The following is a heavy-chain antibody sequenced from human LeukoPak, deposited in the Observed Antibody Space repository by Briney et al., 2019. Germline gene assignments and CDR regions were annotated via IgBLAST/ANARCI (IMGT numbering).Heavy chain of an antibody. CDR2: IYYSGST. CDR3: ATAPLDAFDI. J-gene: IGHJ3*02. Sequence: SETLSLTCTVSGGSISSSNYYWGWIRQPPGKGLEWIGSIYYSGSTYYNPSLKSRVTISVDTSKNQFSLKLSSVTAADTAVYYCATAPLDAFDIWGQGTMVTVSS. CDR1: GGSISSSNYY. V-gene: IGHV4-39*01.